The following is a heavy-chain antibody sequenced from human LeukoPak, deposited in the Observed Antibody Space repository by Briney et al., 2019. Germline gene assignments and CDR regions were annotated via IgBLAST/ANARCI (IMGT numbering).Heavy chain of an antibody. J-gene: IGHJ5*02. Sequence: PSETLSLTCTVSGGSISRGGYYWSWIRQHPGKGLEWIGYIYYSGSTYYNPSLKSRVTISVDTSKNQFSLKLSSVTAADTAVYYCARGVEYYDSSGYHNWFDPWGQGTLVAVSS. CDR2: IYYSGST. D-gene: IGHD3-22*01. CDR1: GGSISRGGYY. CDR3: ARGVEYYDSSGYHNWFDP. V-gene: IGHV4-31*03.